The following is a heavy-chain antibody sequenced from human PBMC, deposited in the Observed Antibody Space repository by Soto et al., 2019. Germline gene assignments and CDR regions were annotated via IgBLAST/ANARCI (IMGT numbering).Heavy chain of an antibody. J-gene: IGHJ4*02. V-gene: IGHV3-48*02. Sequence: EVQLVESGGGLVQPGGSLRLSCAASGFTFSSYSMNWVRQAPGKGLEWVSYISSSSSTIYYADSVKGRFTISRDNAKNSLYLQMNSLRDEDTAVYYGARESKDIVVVPAAAAPYFDYWGQGTLVTVSS. CDR1: GFTFSSYS. CDR2: ISSSSSTI. D-gene: IGHD2-2*01. CDR3: ARESKDIVVVPAAAAPYFDY.